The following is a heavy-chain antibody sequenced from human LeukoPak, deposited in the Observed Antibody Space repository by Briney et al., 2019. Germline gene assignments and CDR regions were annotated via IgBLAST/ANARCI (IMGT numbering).Heavy chain of an antibody. Sequence: KTSETLSLTCAVYGGSFSGYYWSWIRQPPGKGLEWIGYIYYSGSTNYNPSLKSRVTISVVTSKNQFSLKLSSVTAADTAVYYCARRYSSGSLDYWGQGTLVTVSS. J-gene: IGHJ4*02. CDR1: GGSFSGYY. V-gene: IGHV4-59*01. CDR2: IYYSGST. D-gene: IGHD6-19*01. CDR3: ARRYSSGSLDY.